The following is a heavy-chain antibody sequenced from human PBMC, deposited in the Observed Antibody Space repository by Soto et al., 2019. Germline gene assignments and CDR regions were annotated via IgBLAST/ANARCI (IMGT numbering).Heavy chain of an antibody. Sequence: PSETLSLTCTVSGGSIASGNDYWSWIRQHPGKGLEWIGNIYYNGNTFHNPSLESRLTMLVDTSKNQLSLRLSSVTAADTAVYYCARDRDSSSWPDAFDIWGQGTMVTVSS. D-gene: IGHD6-13*01. CDR1: GGSIASGNDY. CDR2: IYYNGNT. V-gene: IGHV4-31*03. J-gene: IGHJ3*02. CDR3: ARDRDSSSWPDAFDI.